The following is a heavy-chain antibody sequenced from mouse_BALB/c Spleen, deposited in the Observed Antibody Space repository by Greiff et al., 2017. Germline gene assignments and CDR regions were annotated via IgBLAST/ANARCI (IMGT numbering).Heavy chain of an antibody. Sequence: EVQLQQSGAELMRPGALVKLSCKASGFNIKDYYMHWVKQRPEQGLEWIGWIDPENGNTIYDPKFQGKASITADTSSNTAYLQLSSLTSEDTAVYYCARSEEITTYWGQGTTLTVSS. CDR1: GFNIKDYY. V-gene: IGHV14-1*02. CDR2: IDPENGNT. D-gene: IGHD2-4*01. CDR3: ARSEEITTY. J-gene: IGHJ2*01.